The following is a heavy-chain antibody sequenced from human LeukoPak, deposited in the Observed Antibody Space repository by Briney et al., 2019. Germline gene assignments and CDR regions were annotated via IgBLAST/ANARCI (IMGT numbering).Heavy chain of an antibody. CDR1: GGSISSGSYY. J-gene: IGHJ4*02. CDR3: AREALTGDDY. V-gene: IGHV4-61*02. Sequence: PSETLSLTCTVSGGSISSGSYYWSWIRQPAGKGLEWIGRIYTSGSTNYNPSLKSRVTISVDTSKNQFSLKLSSVTAADTAVYYCAREALTGDDYWGQGTLVTVSS. D-gene: IGHD7-27*01. CDR2: IYTSGST.